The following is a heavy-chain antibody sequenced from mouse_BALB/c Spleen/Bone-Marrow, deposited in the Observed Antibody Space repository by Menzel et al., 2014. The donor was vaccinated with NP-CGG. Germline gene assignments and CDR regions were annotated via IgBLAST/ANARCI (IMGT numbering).Heavy chain of an antibody. V-gene: IGHV1-5*01. J-gene: IGHJ2*01. CDR1: GYTFSNYW. Sequence: EVQLQQSGTVLARPGAAVKMSCKDSGYTFSNYWMHWVKQRPGQGLEWIGTIYPGNSDTTYNQKFKGKAKLTAVTSTSTAYMELSSLTNEDSAVYYCTTLARSDFDYWGQGTTLTVSS. CDR3: TTLARSDFDY. CDR2: IYPGNSDT. D-gene: IGHD3-1*01.